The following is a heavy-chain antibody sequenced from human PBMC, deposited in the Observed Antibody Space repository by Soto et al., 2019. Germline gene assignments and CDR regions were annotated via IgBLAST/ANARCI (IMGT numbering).Heavy chain of an antibody. Sequence: QVQLQESGPGLVKPSQTLSLTCTVSGGSISSGGYYWSWIRQHPGKGLEWIGYIYYTGTTYYNPSLKSRVTIPVDTSKNQFSLELISVTAADTAVYYCARVYGDYRSWFDPWGQGTLVTVSS. CDR3: ARVYGDYRSWFDP. V-gene: IGHV4-31*03. CDR2: IYYTGTT. D-gene: IGHD4-17*01. CDR1: GGSISSGGYY. J-gene: IGHJ5*02.